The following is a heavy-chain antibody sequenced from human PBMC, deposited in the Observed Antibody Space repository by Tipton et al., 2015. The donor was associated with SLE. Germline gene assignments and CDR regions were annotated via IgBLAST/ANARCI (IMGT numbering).Heavy chain of an antibody. CDR3: VSPPDS. CDR2: VDYSGDA. Sequence: TLSLTCTVSGGSITSYDYHWAWIRQAPGMGLEWIGSVDYSGDANYNPSLKSRVTISLDTSQNQFSLKLISAAAAGAGVFYCVSPPDSWGQGTLVTVSS. V-gene: IGHV4-39*07. CDR1: GGSITSYDYH. J-gene: IGHJ5*01.